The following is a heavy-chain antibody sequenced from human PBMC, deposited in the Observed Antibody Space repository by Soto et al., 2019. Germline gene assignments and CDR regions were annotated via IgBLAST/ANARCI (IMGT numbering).Heavy chain of an antibody. CDR1: GFTFSSYG. J-gene: IGHJ4*02. CDR3: AIDRCSGGSCYFFDY. Sequence: QVQLVESGGGVVQPGRSLRLSCAASGFTFSSYGMHWVRQAPGKGLEWVAVIWYDGSNKYYADSVKGRFSISRDNSKNTLYLQMNSLRGEDTAVYYCAIDRCSGGSCYFFDYWGQGTLVTVSS. V-gene: IGHV3-33*01. D-gene: IGHD2-15*01. CDR2: IWYDGSNK.